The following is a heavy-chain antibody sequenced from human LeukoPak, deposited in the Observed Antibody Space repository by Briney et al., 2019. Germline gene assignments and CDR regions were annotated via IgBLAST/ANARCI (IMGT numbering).Heavy chain of an antibody. CDR1: GFTFNYAW. CDR2: IKSKTDGETT. Sequence: GGSLRLSCAASGFTFNYAWMSWVRQAPGKGLEWVGRIKSKTDGETTDYAAPVKGRFTISRDDSKNTLYLQMNSLKAEDTALYYCTTAPSGYAYMNGWHLDYWGQGALVTVSS. J-gene: IGHJ4*02. D-gene: IGHD5-18*01. CDR3: TTAPSGYAYMNGWHLDY. V-gene: IGHV3-15*01.